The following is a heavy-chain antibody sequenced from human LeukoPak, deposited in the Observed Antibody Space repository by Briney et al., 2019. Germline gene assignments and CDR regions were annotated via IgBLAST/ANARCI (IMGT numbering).Heavy chain of an antibody. CDR3: ARPVENGYYYD. J-gene: IGHJ4*02. CDR2: INQDGSGK. D-gene: IGHD3-22*01. Sequence: GGSLRLSCAASGFTFSSYFMSWVRQAPGKGLEWVANINQDGSGKYYVDSVKGRFAISRDNAKNSLYLQMNSLRAEDTAVYYCARPVENGYYYDWGQGTLVTVSS. CDR1: GFTFSSYF. V-gene: IGHV3-7*04.